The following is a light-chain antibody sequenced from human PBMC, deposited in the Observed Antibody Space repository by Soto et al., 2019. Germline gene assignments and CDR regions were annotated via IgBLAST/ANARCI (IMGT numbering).Light chain of an antibody. CDR2: DVS. CDR1: QSLLYRDGKTY. Sequence: DVVVTQTPLSLSVTPGQPASMSCKSSQSLLYRDGKTYLYWYLQRPGQPPQLLIYDVSNRFSGVPDRFSGSGSGTDFTLTISSLESEDSAVYYCQQNSNLQASFGQGTKVDIK. J-gene: IGKJ1*01. V-gene: IGKV2D-29*01. CDR3: QQNSNLQAS.